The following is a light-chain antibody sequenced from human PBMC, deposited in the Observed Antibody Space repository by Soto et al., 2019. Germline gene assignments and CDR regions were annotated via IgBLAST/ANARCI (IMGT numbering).Light chain of an antibody. CDR1: SSNIGAGYD. J-gene: IGLJ2*01. Sequence: QSVLTQPPSVSGAPGQRGTISCTGSSSNIGAGYDVHWYQQLPGTAPKLLIYGNSNRPSGVPDRFSGSKSGTSASLAITGLQAEDEADYYCQSYDSSLSGRGVFGGGTTLTVL. CDR3: QSYDSSLSGRGV. CDR2: GNS. V-gene: IGLV1-40*01.